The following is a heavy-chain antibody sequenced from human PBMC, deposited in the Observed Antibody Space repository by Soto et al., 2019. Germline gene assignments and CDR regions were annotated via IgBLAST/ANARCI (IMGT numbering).Heavy chain of an antibody. CDR1: GFTFSSYS. D-gene: IGHD3-10*01. CDR3: AMLEGGSGSYYANDAFDI. J-gene: IGHJ3*02. Sequence: GGSLRLSCAASGFTFSSYSMNWVRQAPGKGMERVSYISSSSSTIYYSDSVNGRFIISRDNTKNALYLQMNSLGDEDTAVYYCAMLEGGSGSYYANDAFDIWGQGTMVTVSS. CDR2: ISSSSSTI. V-gene: IGHV3-48*02.